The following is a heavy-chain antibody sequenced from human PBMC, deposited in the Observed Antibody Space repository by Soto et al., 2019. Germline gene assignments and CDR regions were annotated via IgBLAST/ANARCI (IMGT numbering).Heavy chain of an antibody. CDR2: IFYSGNS. Sequence: QVQLQESGPGLVKPSQTLSLTCTVSGGSIRGGDYYWSWIRQHPGQGLEWIGYIFYSGNSFYNPSLKSGVTRSVDTSKNQFSLQLSSVTAADTAIYYCARLSSLYYNSDYGGYYFDYWGQGTLVSVSS. CDR3: ARLSSLYYNSDYGGYYFDY. CDR1: GGSIRGGDYY. D-gene: IGHD3-10*01. J-gene: IGHJ4*02. V-gene: IGHV4-31*03.